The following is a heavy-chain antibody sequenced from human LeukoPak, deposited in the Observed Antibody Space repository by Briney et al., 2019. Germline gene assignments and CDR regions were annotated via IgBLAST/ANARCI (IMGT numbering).Heavy chain of an antibody. CDR2: INGNGAST. CDR1: GFTFNTHA. CDR3: ARDQGYSYYYLDY. D-gene: IGHD5-18*01. V-gene: IGHV3-23*01. J-gene: IGHJ4*02. Sequence: PGGSLRLSCAASGFTFNTHAMSWVRQAPGKGLEWVSGINGNGASTYYSDSVKGRFTISRDNSKNTLYLQMRSLRAEDTAVYYCARDQGYSYYYLDYWGQGALLTVSS.